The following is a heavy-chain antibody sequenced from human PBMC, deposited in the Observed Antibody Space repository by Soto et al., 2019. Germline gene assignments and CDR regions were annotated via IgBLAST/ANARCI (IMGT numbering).Heavy chain of an antibody. D-gene: IGHD3-9*01. CDR1: GFTFSSYA. CDR2: ISYDGSNK. Sequence: PGGSLRLSCGSSGFTFSSYAMHLVRQAPGKGLEWVAVISYDGSNKYYADSVKGRFTISRDNSKNTLYLQMNSLRAEDTAVYYCARDPGSYYDILTGYYIASYYYGMDVWGQGTTVTVSS. J-gene: IGHJ6*02. V-gene: IGHV3-30-3*01. CDR3: ARDPGSYYDILTGYYIASYYYGMDV.